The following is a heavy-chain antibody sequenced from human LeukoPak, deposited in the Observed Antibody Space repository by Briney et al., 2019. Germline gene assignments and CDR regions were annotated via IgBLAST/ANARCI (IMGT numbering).Heavy chain of an antibody. J-gene: IGHJ3*02. CDR3: ARDLQQLVSNAFDI. D-gene: IGHD6-13*01. CDR2: IIPIFGTA. CDR1: GGTFSSYA. Sequence: ASVKVSCKASGGTFSSYAISWVRQAPGQGLEWMGGIIPIFGTANYAQKFQGRVMITADESTSTAYMELSSLRSEDTAVYYCARDLQQLVSNAFDIWGQGTMVTVSS. V-gene: IGHV1-69*13.